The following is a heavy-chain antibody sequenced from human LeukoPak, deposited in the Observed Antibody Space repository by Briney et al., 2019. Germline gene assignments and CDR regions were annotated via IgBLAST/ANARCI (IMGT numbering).Heavy chain of an antibody. CDR3: ARGLAAAGTGY. Sequence: ASVKVSCKASGYTFTRYDINWVRQATGQGLEWMGWMNPNSGNTGYEQKFQGRVTMTRNTSTSTAYMELSSLRSEDTAVYYCARGLAAAGTGYWGQGTLVTVFS. CDR1: GYTFTRYD. J-gene: IGHJ4*02. V-gene: IGHV1-8*01. CDR2: MNPNSGNT. D-gene: IGHD6-13*01.